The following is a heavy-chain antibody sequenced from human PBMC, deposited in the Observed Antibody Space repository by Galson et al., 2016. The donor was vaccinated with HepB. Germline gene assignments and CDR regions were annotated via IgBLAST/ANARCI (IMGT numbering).Heavy chain of an antibody. Sequence: SLRLSCAASGFTFSSCAMHWVRQAPGKGLESVSAISDNGGSTYYADSVKGRFTISRDNSKDTLYLQMNSLRAEDTAVYYCARDYGDSNSYFNYWGQGTLVTVSS. CDR2: ISDNGGST. J-gene: IGHJ4*02. CDR1: GFTFSSCA. CDR3: ARDYGDSNSYFNY. V-gene: IGHV3-64*04. D-gene: IGHD4-17*01.